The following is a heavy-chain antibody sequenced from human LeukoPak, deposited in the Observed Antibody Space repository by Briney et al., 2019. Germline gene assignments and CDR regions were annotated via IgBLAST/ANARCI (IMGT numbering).Heavy chain of an antibody. Sequence: GGSLRLSCAASGFTFTTYWMAWVRQFPGKGLEWVSGINWNGGSTGYADSVKGRFTISRDNAKNSLYLQMNSLRAEDTALYYCARDGYYYYYYMDVWGKGTTVTVSS. V-gene: IGHV3-20*04. CDR2: INWNGGST. CDR3: ARDGYYYYYYMDV. J-gene: IGHJ6*03. CDR1: GFTFTTYW.